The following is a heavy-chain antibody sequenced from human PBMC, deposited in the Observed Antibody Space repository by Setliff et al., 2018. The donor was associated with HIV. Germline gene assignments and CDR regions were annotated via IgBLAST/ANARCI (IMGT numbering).Heavy chain of an antibody. J-gene: IGHJ3*01. CDR1: GGSISTSSSY. Sequence: SETLSLTCTVSGGSISTSSSYWGWIRQPPGKGLEGIGTLYYSGSTYYNPSLKSRVSLSIDSSKNQISLDLTSVTAADTALYYCARSDQYGSGTSLPFDCFDLWGLGTMVTVSS. CDR3: ARSDQYGSGTSLPFDCFDL. CDR2: LYYSGST. D-gene: IGHD3-10*01. V-gene: IGHV4-39*07.